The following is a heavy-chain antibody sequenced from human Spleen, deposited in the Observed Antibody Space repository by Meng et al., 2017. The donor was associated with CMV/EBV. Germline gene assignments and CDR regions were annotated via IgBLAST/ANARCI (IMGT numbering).Heavy chain of an antibody. CDR3: ARVPLYYDFWSGYYMADFFDY. J-gene: IGHJ4*02. CDR2: IYYSGST. V-gene: IGHV4-31*03. CDR1: GGSISSGGYY. D-gene: IGHD3-3*01. Sequence: SETLSLTCTVSGGSISSGGYYWSWIRQHPGKGLEWIGYIYYSGSTYYNPSLKSRVTISVDTSKNQFSLKLSSVTAADTAVYYCARVPLYYDFWSGYYMADFFDYWGQGTLVTVSS.